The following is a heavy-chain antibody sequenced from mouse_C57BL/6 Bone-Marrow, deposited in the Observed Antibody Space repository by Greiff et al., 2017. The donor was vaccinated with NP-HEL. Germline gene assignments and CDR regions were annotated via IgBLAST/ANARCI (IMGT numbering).Heavy chain of an antibody. CDR2: IWSGGST. CDR3: ARYYYGSSLWYFDV. J-gene: IGHJ1*03. V-gene: IGHV2-2*01. D-gene: IGHD1-1*01. CDR1: GFSLTSYG. Sequence: QVHVKQSGPGLVQPSQSLSITCTVSGFSLTSYGVHWVRQSPGKGLEWLGVIWSGGSTDYNAAFISRLSISKDNSKSQVFFKMNSLQADDTAIYYCARYYYGSSLWYFDVWGTGTTVTVSS.